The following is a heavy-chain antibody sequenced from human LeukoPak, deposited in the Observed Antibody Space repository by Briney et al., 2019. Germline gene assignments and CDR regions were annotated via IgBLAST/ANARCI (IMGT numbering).Heavy chain of an antibody. J-gene: IGHJ4*02. CDR2: IIGSGGSS. D-gene: IGHD2-2*01. CDR3: AKLGTSDDY. Sequence: GGSLRLSCAASGFTFSRHWMHWVRQAPGKGLEWVSTIIGSGGSSYYADSVKGRFSISRDNSRNTLYLHMNSLRAEDTAVYYCAKLGTSDDYWGQGTLVTVSS. V-gene: IGHV3-23*01. CDR1: GFTFSRHW.